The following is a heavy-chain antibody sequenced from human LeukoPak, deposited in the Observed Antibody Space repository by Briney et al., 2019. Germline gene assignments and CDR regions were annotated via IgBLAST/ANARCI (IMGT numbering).Heavy chain of an antibody. J-gene: IGHJ4*02. CDR3: ARSLLVGATTFYGY. V-gene: IGHV1-69*13. D-gene: IGHD1-26*01. CDR1: GYTFTSYA. Sequence: ASVKVSCKASGYTFTSYAISWVRQAPGQGLEWMGGIIPIFGTANYAQKFQGRVTITADESTSTAYMELSSLRSEDTAVYYCARSLLVGATTFYGYWGQGTLVTVSS. CDR2: IIPIFGTA.